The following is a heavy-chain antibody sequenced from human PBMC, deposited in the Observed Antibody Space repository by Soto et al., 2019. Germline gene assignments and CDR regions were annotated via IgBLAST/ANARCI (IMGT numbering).Heavy chain of an antibody. Sequence: QVQLVQSGAEVKKPGASVKVSCKASGYTFTSYAMHWVRQAPGQRLEWMGWINAGNGNTKYSQKFQGRVTITSDTSASTAYMELSSLRSEDTAVYYCARLDDFWRGYAFDYWGQGTLVTVSS. CDR1: GYTFTSYA. D-gene: IGHD3-3*01. V-gene: IGHV1-3*01. J-gene: IGHJ4*02. CDR2: INAGNGNT. CDR3: ARLDDFWRGYAFDY.